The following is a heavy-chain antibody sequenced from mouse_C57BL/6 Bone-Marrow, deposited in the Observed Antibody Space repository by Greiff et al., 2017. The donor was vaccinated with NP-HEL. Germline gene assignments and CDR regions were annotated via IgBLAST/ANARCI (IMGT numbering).Heavy chain of an antibody. CDR2: IYPRDGST. CDR1: GYTFTDYT. J-gene: IGHJ2*01. V-gene: IGHV1-78*01. D-gene: IGHD1-1*01. Sequence: QVQLQQSDAELVQPGASVKISCKVSGYTFTDYTIHWMQQSPEQGLEWIGYIYPRDGSTKYNEKFKGKATLTVDKASSTAYMQLNNLTSGDSAVYFCANLYYYGSEDYWGQGTTLTVSS. CDR3: ANLYYYGSEDY.